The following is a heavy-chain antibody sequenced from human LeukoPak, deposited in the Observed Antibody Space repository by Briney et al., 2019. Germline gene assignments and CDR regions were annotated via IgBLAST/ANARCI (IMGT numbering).Heavy chain of an antibody. D-gene: IGHD6-6*01. CDR1: GFLVNNYY. Sequence: GGSLRLSCAVSGFLVNNYYMSWVRQAPGKGLVWVSRINTDGSSTTYADSVKGRFTISRDNAKNTLYLQMNSLSAEDTAVYYCARGYSSSYRIDYWGQGTLVTVSS. J-gene: IGHJ4*02. CDR2: INTDGSST. V-gene: IGHV3-74*01. CDR3: ARGYSSSYRIDY.